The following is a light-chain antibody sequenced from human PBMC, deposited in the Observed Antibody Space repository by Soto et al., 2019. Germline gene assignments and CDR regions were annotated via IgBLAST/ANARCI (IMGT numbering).Light chain of an antibody. V-gene: IGKV3-11*01. CDR1: QSVSSY. Sequence: EIVLPQSPGTLSLSPGERATLSCRASQSVSSYLAWYQQKPGQDPRLLIYDASKRATGIPDRFSGRVSETDFTLSISSLEPEDLGVYDGLHRMNWPLTFRQGTRLEI. CDR3: LHRMNWPLT. J-gene: IGKJ5*01. CDR2: DAS.